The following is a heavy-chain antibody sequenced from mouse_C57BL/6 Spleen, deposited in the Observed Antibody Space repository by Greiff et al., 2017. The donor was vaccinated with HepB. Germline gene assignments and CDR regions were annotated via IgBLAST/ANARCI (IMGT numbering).Heavy chain of an antibody. J-gene: IGHJ1*03. V-gene: IGHV1-42*01. CDR1: GYSFTGYY. D-gene: IGHD2-3*01. CDR3: ARRGGYYGDWYFDV. CDR2: INPSTGGT. Sequence: VQLKESGPELVKPGASVKISCKASGYSFTGYYMNWVKQSPEKSLEWIGEINPSTGGTTYNQKFKAKATLTVDKSSSTAYMQLKSLTSEDSAVYYSARRGGYYGDWYFDVWGTGTTVTVSS.